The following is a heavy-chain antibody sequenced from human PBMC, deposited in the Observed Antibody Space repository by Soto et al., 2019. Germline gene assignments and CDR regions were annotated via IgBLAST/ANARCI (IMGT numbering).Heavy chain of an antibody. CDR3: ARLYGDTVYFDY. D-gene: IGHD4-17*01. V-gene: IGHV4-30-4*01. CDR2: IYSNGNT. J-gene: IGHJ4*02. CDR1: GGSISSGDYY. Sequence: QVQLQESGPGLVKPSQTLSLTCTVSGGSISSGDYYWSWIRQPPGKGLEWIGYIYSNGNTYYNPYLKSRXXTXVXXSKNQFSLKLSSVTAADTAVYYCARLYGDTVYFDYWGQGTLVTVSS.